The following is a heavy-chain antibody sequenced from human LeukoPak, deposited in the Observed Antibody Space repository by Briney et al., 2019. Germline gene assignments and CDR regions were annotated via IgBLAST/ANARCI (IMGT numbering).Heavy chain of an antibody. CDR2: INPSGGST. CDR1: GGTFSVYA. Sequence: ASVKVSCKASGGTFSVYAISWVRQAPGQGLEWMGIINPSGGSTTYAQKFQGRVAMTRDTSTSRVYMEVSSLRSEDTAVYYCARTYSSSDEFDYWGQGTLVTVSS. D-gene: IGHD6-13*01. J-gene: IGHJ4*02. CDR3: ARTYSSSDEFDY. V-gene: IGHV1-46*01.